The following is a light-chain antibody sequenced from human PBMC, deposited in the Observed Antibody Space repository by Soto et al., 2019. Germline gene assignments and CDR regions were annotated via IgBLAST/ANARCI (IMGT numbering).Light chain of an antibody. CDR1: QSVSSSY. CDR3: QKYGNFWT. CDR2: GAS. Sequence: EIEFTQSPGTMSMSPGEQYTLSCRASQSVSSSYLAWYQQKPGQAPRLLIYGASSRATGIPDRFSGSGSGTDFSLTIRRLEPDDFAVYYCQKYGNFWTFGQGTKVDIK. V-gene: IGKV3-20*01. J-gene: IGKJ1*01.